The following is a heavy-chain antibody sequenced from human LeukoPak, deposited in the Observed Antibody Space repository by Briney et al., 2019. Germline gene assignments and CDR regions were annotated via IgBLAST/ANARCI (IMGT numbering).Heavy chain of an antibody. D-gene: IGHD2-2*01. CDR2: INSDGGWT. J-gene: IGHJ4*02. CDR1: GNYW. CDR3: VSFYETY. V-gene: IGHV3-74*01. Sequence: GGSLRLSCAASGNYWMHWVRQAPGKGLVWVSHINSDGGWTSYADSVKGRFTISKDNAKNMVYLQMNNLRAEDTAVYYCVSFYETYWGRGTLVTVSS.